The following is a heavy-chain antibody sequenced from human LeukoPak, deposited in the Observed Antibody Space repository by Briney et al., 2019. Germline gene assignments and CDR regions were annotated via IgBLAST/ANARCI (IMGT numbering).Heavy chain of an antibody. J-gene: IGHJ4*02. V-gene: IGHV3-30-3*01. Sequence: GGSLRLSCAASECTFSNYALHWVRQAPGKGLQWVAVISYDGNTIHYADSVKGRFIISRDTSKNTLYLQMNSLRAEDTAVYYCARSGGLQKFDYWGQGTLVTVSS. CDR2: ISYDGNTI. CDR1: ECTFSNYA. D-gene: IGHD4-11*01. CDR3: ARSGGLQKFDY.